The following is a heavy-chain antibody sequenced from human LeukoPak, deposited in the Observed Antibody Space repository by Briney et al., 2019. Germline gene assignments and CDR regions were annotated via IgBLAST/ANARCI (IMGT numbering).Heavy chain of an antibody. CDR2: ISSSSIYT. V-gene: IGHV3-11*06. CDR3: ARAPLSRQYYFDY. J-gene: IGHJ4*02. CDR1: GFTFSDYY. Sequence: GGSLRLSCAASGFTFSDYYMNWIRQAPGKGLEWVSYISSSSIYTDYADSVEGRFTISRDNAKSSLYLQMNSLRAEDTAVYYCARAPLSRQYYFDYWGQGTLVTVSS.